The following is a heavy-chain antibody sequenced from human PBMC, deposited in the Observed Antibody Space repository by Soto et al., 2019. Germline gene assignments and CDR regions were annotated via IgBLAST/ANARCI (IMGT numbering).Heavy chain of an antibody. J-gene: IGHJ5*02. D-gene: IGHD3-10*01. Sequence: QVRRVQSGPEVKKPGAPVRVSSKAPDSPFPIFNFNGVRQPTGQGLKGMGWMNPNIGNTGYAQKFQGRVTMTRNTSISTAYMELSSLRSDDTAVYYCAREYGSGGSPHWFDPWGQGTLVTVSS. CDR1: DSPFPIFN. CDR3: AREYGSGGSPHWFDP. CDR2: MNPNIGNT. V-gene: IGHV1-8*01.